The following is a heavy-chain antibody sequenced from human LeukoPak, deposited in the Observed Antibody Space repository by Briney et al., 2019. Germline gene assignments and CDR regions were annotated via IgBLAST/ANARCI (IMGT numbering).Heavy chain of an antibody. D-gene: IGHD3-3*01. CDR1: GFTFSSYS. Sequence: GGSLRLSCAASGFTFSSYSMNWVRQAPGKGLEWVSSISSSSSYIYYADSVKGRFTISRDNARNSLYLQMNSLRAEDTAVYYCASGADFWSGYQDDYWGQGTLVTVSS. V-gene: IGHV3-21*01. CDR2: ISSSSSYI. J-gene: IGHJ4*02. CDR3: ASGADFWSGYQDDY.